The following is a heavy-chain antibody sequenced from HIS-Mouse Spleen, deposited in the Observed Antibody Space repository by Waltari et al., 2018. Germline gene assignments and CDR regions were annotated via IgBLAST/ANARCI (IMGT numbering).Heavy chain of an antibody. CDR3: AQNYYGSGSYYY. CDR2: ISGSGGST. D-gene: IGHD3-10*01. CDR1: GFPFSGCA. Sequence: EVQLLESGGGLVQPGGSLRLSCAASGFPFSGCAMSWVRQAPGKGLEWVSAISGSGGSTYYADSVKGRFTISRDNSKNTLYLQMNSLRAEDTAVYYCAQNYYGSGSYYYWGQGTLVTVSS. V-gene: IGHV3-23*01. J-gene: IGHJ4*02.